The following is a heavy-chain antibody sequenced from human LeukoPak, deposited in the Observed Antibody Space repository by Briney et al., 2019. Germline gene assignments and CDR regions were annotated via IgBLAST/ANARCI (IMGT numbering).Heavy chain of an antibody. J-gene: IGHJ6*02. CDR2: ISGSGGST. D-gene: IGHD6-13*01. CDR3: ARGMQQLPPYYYGMDV. Sequence: GALRLSCAASGFTFSSNAMSWVRQAPGKGLEWVSYISGSGGSTYYADSVEGRFTISRDNSKNTLYLQMSSLRAEDTAVYYCARGMQQLPPYYYGMDVWGQGTTVTVS. V-gene: IGHV3-23*01. CDR1: GFTFSSNA.